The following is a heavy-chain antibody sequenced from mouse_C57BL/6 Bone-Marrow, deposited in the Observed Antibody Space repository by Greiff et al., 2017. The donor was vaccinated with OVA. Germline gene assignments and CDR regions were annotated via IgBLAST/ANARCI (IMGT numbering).Heavy chain of an antibody. CDR3: ARYGYGKAYYAMDY. CDR2: IRNKANGYTT. CDR1: GFTFTDYY. D-gene: IGHD2-2*01. V-gene: IGHV7-3*01. J-gene: IGHJ4*01. Sequence: DVKLRESGGGLVQPGGSLSLSCAASGFTFTDYYMSWVRQPPGKALEWLGFIRNKANGYTTEYSASVKGRFTISRDNSQSILYLQMNALRAEDSATYYCARYGYGKAYYAMDYWGQGTSVTVSS.